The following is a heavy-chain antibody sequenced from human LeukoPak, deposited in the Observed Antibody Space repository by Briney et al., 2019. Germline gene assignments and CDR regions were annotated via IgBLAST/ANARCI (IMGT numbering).Heavy chain of an antibody. D-gene: IGHD2/OR15-2a*01. Sequence: GGSLRLSCAASGFTFRNYAMIWVRQAPGKGLDWVSAIGGFGDTTYYADSVKGRFTISSDNSKSTVYLQMNSLRTEDTAVYYCAKDRVSPGFNWFDPWGQGTLVTVS. CDR2: IGGFGDTT. CDR3: AKDRVSPGFNWFDP. J-gene: IGHJ5*02. CDR1: GFTFRNYA. V-gene: IGHV3-23*01.